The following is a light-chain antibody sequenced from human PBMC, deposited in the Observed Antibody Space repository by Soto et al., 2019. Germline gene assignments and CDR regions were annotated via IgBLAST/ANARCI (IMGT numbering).Light chain of an antibody. CDR2: EVT. J-gene: IGLJ1*01. Sequence: QSVLTQPPSASGSPGQSVTISCTGTSSDVCGSNYVSWYQQHPGKAPKLIIYEVTQRPSGVPDRFSGSKSGTTASLTVSGLQAEDEADYYLSSYAGRNLLLFGAGTKVTVL. V-gene: IGLV2-8*01. CDR1: SSDVCGSNY. CDR3: SSYAGRNLLL.